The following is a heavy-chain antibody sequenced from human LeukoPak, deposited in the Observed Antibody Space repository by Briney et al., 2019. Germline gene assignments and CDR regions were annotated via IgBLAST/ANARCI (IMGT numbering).Heavy chain of an antibody. V-gene: IGHV1-18*01. CDR2: ISAYNGNT. Sequence: GASVKVSCKASGYTFTSYGISWVRQAPGQGLEWMGWISAYNGNTNYAQKLQGRVTMTTDTSTSTAYMELRSLRSDDTAVYYCARENYYDSSGYYHWFDPWGQGTLVTVSS. J-gene: IGHJ5*02. CDR1: GYTFTSYG. CDR3: ARENYYDSSGYYHWFDP. D-gene: IGHD3-22*01.